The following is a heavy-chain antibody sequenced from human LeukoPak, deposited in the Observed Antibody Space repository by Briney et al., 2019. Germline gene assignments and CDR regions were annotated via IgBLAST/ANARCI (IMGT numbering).Heavy chain of an antibody. D-gene: IGHD2-2*01. CDR3: AVGIVPAAHLDH. CDR1: GDTFTSDA. V-gene: IGHV1-69*05. Sequence: ASVKVSCKTSGDTFTSDAISWVRQAPGQGLEWMGGIIHIFDSPNYAQKFQDRLTITTDESTTTAYMELSSLTPDDTAIYYCAVGIVPAAHLDHWGQGTLVTVSS. J-gene: IGHJ4*02. CDR2: IIHIFDSP.